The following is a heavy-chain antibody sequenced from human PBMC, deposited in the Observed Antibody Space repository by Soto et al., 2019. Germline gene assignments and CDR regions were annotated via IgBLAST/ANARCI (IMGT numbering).Heavy chain of an antibody. CDR2: ISHSGST. V-gene: IGHV4-34*01. CDR1: GGSVSGYF. D-gene: IGHD3-16*01. CDR3: ARRGNPRGVDY. J-gene: IGHJ4*01. Sequence: PSETLSLTCAVYGGSVSGYFWTWIRQPPGKGLEWIGEISHSGSTNYNPSLKSRATISIDTSKNQFSLELTSVTAADTAVYYCARRGNPRGVDYWGHGILVTVSS.